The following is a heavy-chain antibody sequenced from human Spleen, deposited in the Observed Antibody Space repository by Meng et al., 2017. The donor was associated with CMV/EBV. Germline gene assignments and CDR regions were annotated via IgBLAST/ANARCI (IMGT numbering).Heavy chain of an antibody. V-gene: IGHV4-39*07. CDR1: GGSISSSTYY. CDR3: ARDYLLDSSSPGY. Sequence: SETLSLTCTVSGGSISSSTYYWGWIRQPPGKALEWIGSIDYSGSTYYNPSLKSRVTISVDTSKNQFSLKLSSVTAADTAVYYCARDYLLDSSSPGYWGQGTLVTVSS. CDR2: IDYSGST. J-gene: IGHJ4*02. D-gene: IGHD6-6*01.